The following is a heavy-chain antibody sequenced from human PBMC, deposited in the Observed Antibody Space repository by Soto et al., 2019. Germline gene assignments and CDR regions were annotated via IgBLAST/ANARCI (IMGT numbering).Heavy chain of an antibody. D-gene: IGHD2-2*01. V-gene: IGHV3-21*01. Sequence: GGSLRLSCAASGFTVSSNYMSWVRQAPGKGLEWVSSISTTSTYTHYADSLKGRFTISRDNAKKLLYLQMDSLRAEDTAVYYCARDDGLSSTNVKAFDIWGQGTKVTVSS. CDR1: GFTVSSNY. CDR3: ARDDGLSSTNVKAFDI. CDR2: ISTTSTYT. J-gene: IGHJ3*02.